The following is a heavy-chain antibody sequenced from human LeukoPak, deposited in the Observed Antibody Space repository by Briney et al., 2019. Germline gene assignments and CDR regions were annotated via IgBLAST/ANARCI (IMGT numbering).Heavy chain of an antibody. V-gene: IGHV3-11*04. J-gene: IGHJ5*02. D-gene: IGHD2-2*01. Sequence: GGSLRLSCAASGFTFGDYYMSWIRQAPRKGLEWISYISNSGNTIYYADSVKGRFTISRDNAKNSLYLQMNSLRAEDTALYYCAAYCSSTSCPNWFDPWGQGTLVTVSS. CDR2: ISNSGNTI. CDR1: GFTFGDYY. CDR3: AAYCSSTSCPNWFDP.